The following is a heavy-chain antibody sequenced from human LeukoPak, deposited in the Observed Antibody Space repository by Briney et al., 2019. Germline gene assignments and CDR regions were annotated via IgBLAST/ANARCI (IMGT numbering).Heavy chain of an antibody. CDR3: AKSILSAYGYYFDS. J-gene: IGHJ4*02. D-gene: IGHD5-18*01. CDR2: ISATSSGT. V-gene: IGHV3-23*01. CDR1: GFSFSSYA. Sequence: GGSLRLSCAASGFSFSSYAMTWVRRAPGKGLEWVSPISATSSGTFYADSVKGRFSISRDNSKNTMFLQINSLSAEGTALYYCAKSILSAYGYYFDSWGQGTLLSVSS.